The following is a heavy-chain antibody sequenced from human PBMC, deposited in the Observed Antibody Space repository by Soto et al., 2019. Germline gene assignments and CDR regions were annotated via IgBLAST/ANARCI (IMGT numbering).Heavy chain of an antibody. CDR2: IIPMFGTA. Sequence: QVQLVQSGAEVKKPGSSVKVSCKASGGTFRTSGITWVRQAPGQGLEWMGGIIPMFGTANYAQKFEGRVTITADESTSTAYMEMSSLRSEDTALYYCARAYSRNREYDVFDIWGQGTMVSVSS. CDR3: ARAYSRNREYDVFDI. V-gene: IGHV1-69*12. CDR1: GGTFRTSG. J-gene: IGHJ3*02. D-gene: IGHD6-13*01.